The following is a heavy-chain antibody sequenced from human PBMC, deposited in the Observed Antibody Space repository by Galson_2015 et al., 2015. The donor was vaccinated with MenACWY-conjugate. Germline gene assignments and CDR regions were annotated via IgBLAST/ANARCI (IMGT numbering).Heavy chain of an antibody. CDR2: IYYSGST. CDR1: GGFISSSSYY. CDR3: VRVAVYYDSSGYYHGIDAFDI. D-gene: IGHD3-22*01. J-gene: IGHJ3*02. Sequence: SETLSLTCTVSGGFISSSSYYWGWIRQPPGKGLEWIGSIYYSGSTYYNPSLKSRVTISVDTPKNQFSLKLSSVTAADTAVYYCVRVAVYYDSSGYYHGIDAFDIWGQGTMVTVSS. V-gene: IGHV4-39*07.